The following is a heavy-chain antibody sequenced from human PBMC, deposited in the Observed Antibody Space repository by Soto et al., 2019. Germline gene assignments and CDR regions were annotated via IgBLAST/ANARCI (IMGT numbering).Heavy chain of an antibody. CDR2: IYSGGGT. V-gene: IGHV3-53*01. Sequence: QLVASGGGLIQPGESLTLSCEASGFSVTNNYMYWVRQAPGKRLEWVSLIYSGGGTHYADFVNGRFIISRDNSKNTLHLQMDKLRAEDTAIYYCARDIACSSSSCQGDNFDIWGRGTLVTVSP. J-gene: IGHJ3*02. CDR1: GFSVTNNY. CDR3: ARDIACSSSSCQGDNFDI. D-gene: IGHD2-2*01.